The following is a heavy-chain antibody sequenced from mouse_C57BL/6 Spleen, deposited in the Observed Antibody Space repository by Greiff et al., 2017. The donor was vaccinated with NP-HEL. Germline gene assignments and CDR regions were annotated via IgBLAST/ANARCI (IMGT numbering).Heavy chain of an antibody. CDR3: ARDNYEGYYAMDY. CDR2: IYPGDGDT. Sequence: QVQLQQSGPELVKPGASVKISCKASGYAFSSSWMNWVKQRPGKGLEWIGRIYPGDGDTNYNGKFKGKATLTADKSSSTAYMQLSSLTSEDSAVYFCARDNYEGYYAMDYWGQGTSVTVSS. V-gene: IGHV1-82*01. D-gene: IGHD1-3*01. J-gene: IGHJ4*01. CDR1: GYAFSSSW.